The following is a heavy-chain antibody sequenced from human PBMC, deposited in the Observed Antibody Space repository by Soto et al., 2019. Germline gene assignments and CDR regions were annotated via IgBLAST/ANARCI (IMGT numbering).Heavy chain of an antibody. V-gene: IGHV3-23*01. CDR2: ISGTGDHT. D-gene: IGHD4-17*01. J-gene: IGHJ4*02. CDR1: GFPFNNYG. Sequence: EVQLLESGGGLVQPGGSLRLACAASGFPFNNYGLNWVRQAPGKGLEWVSTISGTGDHTYYADSVQGRFTISRDNSKNTLYLQMNSLRAEDTALYFCAKDGLSYGDYSDYFDFWGQGTLVTVSS. CDR3: AKDGLSYGDYSDYFDF.